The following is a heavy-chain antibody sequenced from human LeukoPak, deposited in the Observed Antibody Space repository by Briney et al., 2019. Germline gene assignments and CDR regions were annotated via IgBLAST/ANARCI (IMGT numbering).Heavy chain of an antibody. CDR2: INPSGGST. CDR3: ARDNSVEDTAWWFDP. J-gene: IGHJ5*02. D-gene: IGHD4-23*01. Sequence: ASVKVSCKASGYTFTSYYMHWVRQAPGQGLEWMGIINPSGGSTSYAQKFHGRVTMTRDMSTSTDYMELSSLRSEDTAVYYCARDNSVEDTAWWFDPWGQGTLVTVSS. CDR1: GYTFTSYY. V-gene: IGHV1-46*01.